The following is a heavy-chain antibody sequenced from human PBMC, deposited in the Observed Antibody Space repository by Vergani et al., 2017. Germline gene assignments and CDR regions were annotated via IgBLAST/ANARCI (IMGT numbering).Heavy chain of an antibody. D-gene: IGHD4-17*01. CDR3: ARGLSSTAPIDY. J-gene: IGHJ4*02. CDR1: GGSISSGSYY. V-gene: IGHV4-61*02. Sequence: QVQLQESGPGLVKPSQTLSLTCTVSGGSISSGSYYWSWIRQPAGKGLDWIGRIYTSGSTNYNPSLKSRVTISVDTSKNQFSLKLSSVTAADTAVYYCARGLSSTAPIDYWGQGTLVTVSS. CDR2: IYTSGST.